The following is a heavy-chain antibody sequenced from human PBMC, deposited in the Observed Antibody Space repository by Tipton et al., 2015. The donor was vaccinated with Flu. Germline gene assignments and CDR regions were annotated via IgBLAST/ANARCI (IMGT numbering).Heavy chain of an antibody. CDR1: GVTLSNYG. V-gene: IGHV3-33*01. Sequence: SGVTLSNYGIHWVRQVPGKGLEWVALIWYDGSNQYYADSVKGRFTMSGDKSKNTLYLQMNSLRAEDSAVYHCATNHYCRGGTCPNYGMDVWGQGTTVTVSS. J-gene: IGHJ6*02. D-gene: IGHD2-15*01. CDR2: IWYDGSNQ. CDR3: ATNHYCRGGTCPNYGMDV.